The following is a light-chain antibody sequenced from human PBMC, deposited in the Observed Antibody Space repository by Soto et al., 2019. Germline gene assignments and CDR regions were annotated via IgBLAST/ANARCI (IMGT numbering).Light chain of an antibody. CDR1: SSDVGGYNY. J-gene: IGLJ7*01. CDR2: DVS. Sequence: QSALTQPASVSGSPGQSITISCTGTSSDVGGYNYVSWYQQHPGKAPKLMIYDVSNRPSGVSNRFSGSKSGNTASLTISGLQAEDEADYYCSSYTSSSTSVFGGGTQLTLL. V-gene: IGLV2-14*01. CDR3: SSYTSSSTSV.